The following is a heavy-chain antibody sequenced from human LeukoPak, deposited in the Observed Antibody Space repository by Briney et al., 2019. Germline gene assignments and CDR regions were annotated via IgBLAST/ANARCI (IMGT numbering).Heavy chain of an antibody. V-gene: IGHV3-74*01. J-gene: IGHJ4*02. D-gene: IGHD3-22*01. CDR3: ARASGTDSSGYVQIDY. CDR1: GFTFSNYW. Sequence: GGSLRLSCEGSGFTFSNYWMHWVRQAPGKGLVWVSRFKSGGSDTTYADSVKGRFTISRDNAKNTLYLQMNSLRADDTAVYYCARASGTDSSGYVQIDYWGQGTLVTVSS. CDR2: FKSGGSDT.